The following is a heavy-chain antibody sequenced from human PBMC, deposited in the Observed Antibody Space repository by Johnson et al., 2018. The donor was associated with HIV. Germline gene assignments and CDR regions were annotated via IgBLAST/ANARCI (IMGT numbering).Heavy chain of an antibody. Sequence: QVQLVESGGGVVQPGRSLRLSCVASGFTFFSYGMHWVRQAPGKGLEWVAVISYDGSNKYYVESVKGRFTISRDNSKNTLYLQMNSLRAEDTAVYYCARDGGYSSSWYKYAFDIWCQGTMVTVSS. CDR1: GFTFFSYG. CDR3: ARDGGYSSSWYKYAFDI. CDR2: ISYDGSNK. V-gene: IGHV3-30*03. J-gene: IGHJ3*02. D-gene: IGHD6-13*01.